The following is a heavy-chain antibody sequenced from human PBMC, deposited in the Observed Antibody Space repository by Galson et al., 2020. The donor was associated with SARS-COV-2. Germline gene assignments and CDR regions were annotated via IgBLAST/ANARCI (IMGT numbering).Heavy chain of an antibody. CDR2: FDPEDGET. CDR1: GYTPTELS. Sequence: ASVKVPCKASGYTPTELSMHWLRQAPGKGLEWMGGFDPEDGETISAQKFQGRVTMTEDTSTDTAYMDLSSLRSEDTAVYYCATISPYCSSTSCRNFDYWGQGTLVTVSS. V-gene: IGHV1-24*01. J-gene: IGHJ4*02. D-gene: IGHD2-2*01. CDR3: ATISPYCSSTSCRNFDY.